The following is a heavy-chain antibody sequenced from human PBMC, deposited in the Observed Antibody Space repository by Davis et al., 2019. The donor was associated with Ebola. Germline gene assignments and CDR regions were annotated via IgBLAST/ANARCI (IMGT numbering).Heavy chain of an antibody. D-gene: IGHD2-2*01. CDR1: GYTFIYYY. Sequence: ASVKVSCKAFGYTFIYYYINWVRQTPGQGLEWMGRINPKSGATTYAQRFLGRVTMTRDTSSGTAYMDLGSLKSDDTAVYYCARGPAANAPLDYWGQGTLVTVSS. V-gene: IGHV1-2*02. CDR2: INPKSGAT. CDR3: ARGPAANAPLDY. J-gene: IGHJ4*02.